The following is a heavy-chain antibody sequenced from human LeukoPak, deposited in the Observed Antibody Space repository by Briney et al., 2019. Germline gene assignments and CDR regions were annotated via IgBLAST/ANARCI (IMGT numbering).Heavy chain of an antibody. D-gene: IGHD1-1*01. CDR2: IYSDGTT. CDR1: GFTFSSNY. J-gene: IGHJ3*02. V-gene: IGHV3-66*01. Sequence: PGGSLRLSCVASGFTFSSNYMSWVRQAPGKGLEWVSVIYSDGTTYYAASVKGRFTISRDISKNTLYLQMNSLRVEDTAMYYCARDFLDWGTRTGAFDIWGQGTMVTVSS. CDR3: ARDFLDWGTRTGAFDI.